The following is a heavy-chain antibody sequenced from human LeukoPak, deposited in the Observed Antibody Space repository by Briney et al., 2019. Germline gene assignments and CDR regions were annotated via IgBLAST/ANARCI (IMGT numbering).Heavy chain of an antibody. D-gene: IGHD3-10*01. Sequence: GESLRLSCAASGFSFTTYWMSWVRQAQGKGLEWVANINQDGTEKYYVDSVKGRFTISRDNGKNSLYLQMNSPRVEDTAMYYCAKLAKYFYGAETFYFFEHWGQGTPVTASS. V-gene: IGHV3-7*01. CDR1: GFSFTTYW. J-gene: IGHJ4*02. CDR2: INQDGTEK. CDR3: AKLAKYFYGAETFYFFEH.